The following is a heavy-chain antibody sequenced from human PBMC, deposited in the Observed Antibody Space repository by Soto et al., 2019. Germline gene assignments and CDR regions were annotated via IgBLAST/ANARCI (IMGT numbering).Heavy chain of an antibody. D-gene: IGHD3-9*01. J-gene: IGHJ4*02. CDR2: ISISGRTI. CDR1: GFTFRSYE. V-gene: IGHV3-48*03. CDR3: ARVGRYFDWLLESFDY. Sequence: PGVSLKLSCPASGFTFRSYEMNWVRQAPGKGLEWVAYISISGRTIYYADSVKGRFTISRDNAKNSLYLHMNSLRAEDTAVYYCARVGRYFDWLLESFDYWAPG.